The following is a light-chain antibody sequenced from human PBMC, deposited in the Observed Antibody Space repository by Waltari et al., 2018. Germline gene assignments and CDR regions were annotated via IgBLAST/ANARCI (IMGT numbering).Light chain of an antibody. V-gene: IGKV1-39*01. CDR3: QQSYSTPLT. CDR1: QRISTY. J-gene: IGKJ4*01. Sequence: DIQMTQSPSSLSASVGDRVTITCRASQRISTYLNWYQQKPGKAPKLLIYAASTLQSGVPSRFSGSGAGTDFTLTISSLQPEDFAVYYCQQSYSTPLTFGGGTRVEV. CDR2: AAS.